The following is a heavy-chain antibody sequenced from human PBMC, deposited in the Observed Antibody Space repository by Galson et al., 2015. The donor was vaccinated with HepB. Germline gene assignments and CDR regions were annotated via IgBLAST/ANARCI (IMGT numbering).Heavy chain of an antibody. CDR3: TTGLWDTSSSRY. V-gene: IGHV3-15*07. Sequence: SLRLSCAASGFTFSDAWMNWVRQAPGKGLEWVGRIKSIREGGTTDYAAPAKGRFTISRADSYNTLYLQMNSLKVEDTAVYYCTTGLWDTSSSRYWGQGTLVTVSS. D-gene: IGHD6-6*01. J-gene: IGHJ4*02. CDR1: GFTFSDAW. CDR2: IKSIREGGTT.